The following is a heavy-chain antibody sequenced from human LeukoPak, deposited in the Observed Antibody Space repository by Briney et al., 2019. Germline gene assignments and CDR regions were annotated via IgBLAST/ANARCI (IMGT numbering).Heavy chain of an antibody. CDR2: IYRAGDT. CDR1: GFTLSTYD. Sequence: GGSLRLSCAASGFTLSTYDMHWVRQPTGEDLEWVSIIYRAGDTYYPGSVKGRFTISRDNAKNSLYLQMNSLRAEDTAVYYCAREMSGSNDAPDIWGQGTMVTVSS. CDR3: AREMSGSNDAPDI. J-gene: IGHJ3*02. D-gene: IGHD3-10*01. V-gene: IGHV3-13*01.